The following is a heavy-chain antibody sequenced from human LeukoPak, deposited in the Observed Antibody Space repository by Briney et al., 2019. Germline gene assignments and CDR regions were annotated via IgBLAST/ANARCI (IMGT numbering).Heavy chain of an antibody. CDR1: GGSISSYY. CDR3: ARQVGFGTGDSSGYYFGINGYYFDY. D-gene: IGHD3-22*01. Sequence: SETLSLTCTVSGGSISSYYWSWIRQPAGKGLEWIGRIYTSGSTNYNPSLKSRVTMSVDTSKNQFSLKLSSVTAADTAVYYCARQVGFGTGDSSGYYFGINGYYFDYWGQGTLVTVSS. CDR2: IYTSGST. J-gene: IGHJ4*02. V-gene: IGHV4-4*07.